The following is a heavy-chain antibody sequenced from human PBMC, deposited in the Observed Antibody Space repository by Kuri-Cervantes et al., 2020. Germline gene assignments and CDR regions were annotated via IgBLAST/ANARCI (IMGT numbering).Heavy chain of an antibody. CDR1: GYTLTELS. J-gene: IGHJ4*02. CDR2: FDPEDGET. V-gene: IGHV1-24*01. CDR3: ARQNGYSGYAEYFDY. D-gene: IGHD5-12*01. Sequence: ASVKVSCKVSGYTLTELSMHWVRQAPGKGLEWMGGFDPEDGETIYAQKFQGRVTMTTDTSTSTAYMELRSLRSDDTAVYYCARQNGYSGYAEYFDYLGQGTLVTVSS.